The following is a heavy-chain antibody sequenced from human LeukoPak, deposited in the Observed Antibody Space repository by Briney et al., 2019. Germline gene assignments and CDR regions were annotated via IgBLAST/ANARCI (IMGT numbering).Heavy chain of an antibody. CDR3: ARDRVAAHPLYYFDY. CDR2: INHSGST. J-gene: IGHJ4*02. D-gene: IGHD6-6*01. CDR1: GGSFSGYY. Sequence: SETLSLTCAVYGGSFSGYYWSWVRQPPGKGLEWIGEINHSGSTNYNPSLKSRVTISVDTSKNQSSLKLSSVTAADTAVYYCARDRVAAHPLYYFDYWGQGTLVTVSS. V-gene: IGHV4-34*01.